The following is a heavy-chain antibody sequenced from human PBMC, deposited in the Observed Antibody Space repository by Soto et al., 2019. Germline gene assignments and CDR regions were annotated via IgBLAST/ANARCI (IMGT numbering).Heavy chain of an antibody. V-gene: IGHV3-30-3*01. Sequence: QVQLVESGGGVVQPGRSLRLSCAASGFTFSSYAMHWVRQAPGKGLEWVAVISYDGSNKYYADSVKGRFTISRDNSKNTLYLQMNSLRDEDTAVYYCARDREYSYASSYYYYGMDVWGQGTTVTVSS. J-gene: IGHJ6*02. D-gene: IGHD5-18*01. CDR2: ISYDGSNK. CDR1: GFTFSSYA. CDR3: ARDREYSYASSYYYYGMDV.